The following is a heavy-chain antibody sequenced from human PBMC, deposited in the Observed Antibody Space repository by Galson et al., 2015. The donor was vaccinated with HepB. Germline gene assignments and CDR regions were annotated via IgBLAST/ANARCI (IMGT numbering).Heavy chain of an antibody. CDR2: ISYDGSNK. Sequence: SLRLSCAASGFTFSSYGMHWVRQAPGKGLEWVAVISYDGSNKYYADSVKGRFTISRDNSKNTLYLQMNSLRAEDTAVYYCAKETFMDVWGQGTTVTVSS. CDR3: AKETFMDV. V-gene: IGHV3-30*18. CDR1: GFTFSSYG. J-gene: IGHJ6*02.